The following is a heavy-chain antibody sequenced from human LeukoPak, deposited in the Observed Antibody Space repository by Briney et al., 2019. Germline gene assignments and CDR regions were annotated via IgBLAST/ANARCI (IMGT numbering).Heavy chain of an antibody. J-gene: IGHJ4*02. CDR2: IYYSGST. CDR1: GGSVSSGDYY. V-gene: IGHV4-30-4*01. D-gene: IGHD3-22*01. Sequence: PSETLSLTCTASGGSVSSGDYYWSWIRQPPGKGLEWIGYIYYSGSTYYNPSLKSRVTISVDTSKNQFSLKLSSVTAADTAVYYCARLGFRALYYDSPTLDYWGQGTLVTVSS. CDR3: ARLGFRALYYDSPTLDY.